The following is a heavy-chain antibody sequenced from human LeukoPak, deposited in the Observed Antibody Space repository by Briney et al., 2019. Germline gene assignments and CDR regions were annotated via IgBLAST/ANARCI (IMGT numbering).Heavy chain of an antibody. CDR1: GYTFTGYY. V-gene: IGHV1-2*02. J-gene: IGHJ6*02. CDR3: ARDRMVGTVVPAAKVWASGMDV. D-gene: IGHD2-2*01. Sequence: GASVMVSCKASGYTFTGYYMHRVRQAPGQGLEWMGWVNPNSGGTNYAQKFQGRVTMTRDTSISTAYMELSRLRSDDTAVYYCARDRMVGTVVPAAKVWASGMDVWGQGTTVTVSS. CDR2: VNPNSGGT.